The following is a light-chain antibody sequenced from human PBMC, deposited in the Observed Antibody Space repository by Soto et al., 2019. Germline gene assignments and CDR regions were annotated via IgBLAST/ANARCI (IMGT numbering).Light chain of an antibody. CDR3: CSYGGSNNLV. CDR1: SSDVGGYNS. CDR2: EVN. V-gene: IGLV2-8*01. Sequence: QSALTQPPSASGSPGQSVTISCTGTSSDVGGYNSVSWYQQHPGKAPKLMIYEVNKRPSGVPDRFSGSKSGNTASLTISGLQVEDEADYYCCSYGGSNNLVFGGGTKLTVL. J-gene: IGLJ2*01.